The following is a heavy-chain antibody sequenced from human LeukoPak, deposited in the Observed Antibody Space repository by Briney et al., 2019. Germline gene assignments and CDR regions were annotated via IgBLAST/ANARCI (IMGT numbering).Heavy chain of an antibody. CDR3: ARGAWGLLPGLLDY. CDR2: IWYDGSNK. CDR1: GFTFSSYG. Sequence: GGSLRLSCAASGFTFSSYGMHWVRQAPGKGLEWVAVIWYDGSNKYYADSVKGRFTISRDNSKNTLYLQMNSLRAEDTAVYYCARGAWGLLPGLLDYWGQGTLVTVSS. V-gene: IGHV3-33*01. D-gene: IGHD1-26*01. J-gene: IGHJ4*02.